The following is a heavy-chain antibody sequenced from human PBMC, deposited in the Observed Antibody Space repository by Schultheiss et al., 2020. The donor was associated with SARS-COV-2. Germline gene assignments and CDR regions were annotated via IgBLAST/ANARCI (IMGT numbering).Heavy chain of an antibody. D-gene: IGHD6-13*01. CDR1: GYTFTSYD. CDR3: ARDVAAAGFYGMDV. Sequence: ASVKVSCKASGYTFTSYDINWVRQATGQGLEWMGWMNPNSGGTNYAQKFQGRVTMTRDTSISTAYMELRSLRSDDTAVYYCARDVAAAGFYGMDVWGQGTTVTVSS. V-gene: IGHV1-2*02. CDR2: MNPNSGGT. J-gene: IGHJ6*02.